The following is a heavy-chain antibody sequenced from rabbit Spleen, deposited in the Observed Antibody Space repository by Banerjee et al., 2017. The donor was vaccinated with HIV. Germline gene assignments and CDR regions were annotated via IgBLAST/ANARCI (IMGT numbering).Heavy chain of an antibody. CDR1: GFDLSSYYY. D-gene: IGHD2-1*01. CDR3: ARSDGGGNGDGTFDP. J-gene: IGHJ2*01. Sequence: QEQLEESGGGLVKPEGSLTLTCKASGFDLSSYYYMCWVRQAPGKGLEWIGCIYVGSSGNTYYASWAKGRFTISKTSSTTVTLQMTSLTAADTATYFCARSDGGGNGDGTFDPWGPGTLVTFS. CDR2: IYVGSSGNT. V-gene: IGHV1S45*01.